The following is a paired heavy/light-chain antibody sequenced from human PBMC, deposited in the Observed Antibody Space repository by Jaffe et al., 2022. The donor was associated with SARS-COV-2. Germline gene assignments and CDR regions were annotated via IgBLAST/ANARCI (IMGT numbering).Light chain of an antibody. CDR1: QTILYSSNNKNS. CDR3: HQYHSSPHT. J-gene: IGKJ2*01. Sequence: DIVMTQSPDSLAVSLGERATINCKSSQTILYSSNNKNSLAWFQQKPGQAPELLIYWASTRESGVPERFSGSGSGTDFTLTISSLQAEDVAVYYCHQYHSSPHTFGQGTKLEIK. CDR2: WAS. V-gene: IGKV4-1*01.
Heavy chain of an antibody. V-gene: IGHV7-4-1*02. J-gene: IGHJ4*02. CDR2: IDTNTGNP. CDR1: GYSFTIYA. CDR3: ARNVPYDF. Sequence: QVQLVQSGSELKKPGASVKVSCKASGYSFTIYAINWVRQAPGQGLEWMGWIDTNTGNPTYAQGFTGRFVFSLDTSLTTAYLQINSLEAEDTAVYYCARNVPYDFWGQGTLVTVSS.